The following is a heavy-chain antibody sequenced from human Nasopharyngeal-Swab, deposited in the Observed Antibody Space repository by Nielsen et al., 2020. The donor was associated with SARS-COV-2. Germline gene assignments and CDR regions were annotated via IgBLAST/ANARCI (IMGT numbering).Heavy chain of an antibody. Sequence: GGSLRLSCAASGFTFSSYAMRWVRQVPGKGLQWVSGISGSGVTTKDADSVKGGFTISRDKDKNTLYLQMTSMRPEDTAVYYCAKRRSNDNYGMDVWGQGTTVTVSS. CDR3: AKRRSNDNYGMDV. CDR2: ISGSGVTT. J-gene: IGHJ6*02. D-gene: IGHD2-8*01. CDR1: GFTFSSYA. V-gene: IGHV3-23*01.